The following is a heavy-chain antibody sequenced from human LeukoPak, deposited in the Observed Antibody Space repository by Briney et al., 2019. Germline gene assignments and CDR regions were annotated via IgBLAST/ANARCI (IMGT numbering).Heavy chain of an antibody. CDR2: ISYDGSNK. CDR1: GFTFSSYW. Sequence: GGSLRLSCAASGFTFSSYWMSWVRQAPGKGLEWVAVISYDGSNKYYADSVKGRFTISRDNSKNTLYLQMNSLRAEDTAVYYCARVAPVTSDYWGQGTLVTVSS. V-gene: IGHV3-30*01. CDR3: ARVAPVTSDY. D-gene: IGHD4-11*01. J-gene: IGHJ4*02.